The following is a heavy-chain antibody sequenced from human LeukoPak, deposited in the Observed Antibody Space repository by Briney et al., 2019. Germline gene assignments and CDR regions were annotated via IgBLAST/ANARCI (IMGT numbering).Heavy chain of an antibody. Sequence: TSETLSLTCAVYGGSFSGYYWSWIRQPPGKGLEWIGEINHSGSTNYNPSLKSRVTISVDTSRNQFSLKLSSVTAADTAVYYCARGSTVAIYYYYYGMDVWGQGTTVTVSS. CDR3: ARGSTVAIYYYYYGMDV. J-gene: IGHJ6*02. CDR1: GGSFSGYY. CDR2: INHSGST. V-gene: IGHV4-34*01. D-gene: IGHD4-23*01.